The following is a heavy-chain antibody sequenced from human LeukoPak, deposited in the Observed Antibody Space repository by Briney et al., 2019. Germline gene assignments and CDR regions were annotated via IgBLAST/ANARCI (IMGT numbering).Heavy chain of an antibody. Sequence: SETLSLTCTVSGGSISTYYWSWVRQPPGKGLEWIGYIQNSVTSYTDNPSLQSRVTISVDTPKNQFSLRVTSVTAADTAVYYCVRSPQLDPWGQGTLVTVSS. J-gene: IGHJ5*02. CDR2: IQNSVTSY. V-gene: IGHV4-59*13. CDR1: GGSISTYY. CDR3: VRSPQLDP.